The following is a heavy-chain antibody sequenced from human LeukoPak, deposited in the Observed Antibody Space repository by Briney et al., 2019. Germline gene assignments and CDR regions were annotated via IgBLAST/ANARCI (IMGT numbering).Heavy chain of an antibody. CDR2: ISYDGSNQ. CDR1: GFTFGYYA. D-gene: IGHD2-2*01. CDR3: ARGLYCSFTTCQTSDNWFDP. V-gene: IGHV3-30*04. Sequence: KAGGSLRLSCAASGFTFGYYALHWVRQAPGKGLEWVAVISYDGSNQYYADSVKGRFTISRDNSKNTLCLQMNSLRAEDTAVYYCARGLYCSFTTCQTSDNWFDPWGQGTLVTVSS. J-gene: IGHJ5*02.